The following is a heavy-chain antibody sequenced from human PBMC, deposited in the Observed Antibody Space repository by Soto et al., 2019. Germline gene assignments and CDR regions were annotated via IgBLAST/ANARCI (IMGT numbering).Heavy chain of an antibody. CDR3: ARRKKVDGTDV. CDR1: GYTFTAHG. CDR2: ISPYNGNT. J-gene: IGHJ6*02. V-gene: IGHV1-18*01. Sequence: QVQLVQSGAEMKKPGASVKVACKTSGYTFTAHGITWVRQAPGQGLEWMGWISPYNGNTNYPQSVQGRVTLTTDTSTSTTYMELRNLTSGDTDIYYCARRKKVDGTDVWGQGTTVTVSS.